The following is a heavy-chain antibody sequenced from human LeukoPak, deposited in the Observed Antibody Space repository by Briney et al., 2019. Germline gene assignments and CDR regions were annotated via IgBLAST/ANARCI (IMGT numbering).Heavy chain of an antibody. J-gene: IGHJ5*02. CDR3: ARDLPAAILGFDP. CDR2: IYYSGST. V-gene: IGHV4-39*07. CDR1: GGSISSSSYY. D-gene: IGHD2-2*02. Sequence: SETLSFTCTVSGGSISSSSYYWGWIRQPPGKGLEWIGSIYYSGSTYYNPSLKSRDTISVDTSKNQFSLKLSSVTAADTAVYYCARDLPAAILGFDPWGQGTLVTVSS.